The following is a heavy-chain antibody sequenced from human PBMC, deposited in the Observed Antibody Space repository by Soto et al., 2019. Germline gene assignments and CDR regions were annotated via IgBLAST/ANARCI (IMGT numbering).Heavy chain of an antibody. V-gene: IGHV1-46*04. CDR2: FNPMSGIT. Sequence: QVQLVQSGAEVKKPGSSVKISCKTAGYMFINYYIHWVRQAPGQGLEWVALFNPMSGITNYAQKLQGRVNVTSDTSTSTVYMELSSLISEDKAVYYCARDLAAADYWGQGTLVTVSS. CDR3: ARDLAAADY. D-gene: IGHD6-13*01. J-gene: IGHJ4*02. CDR1: GYMFINYY.